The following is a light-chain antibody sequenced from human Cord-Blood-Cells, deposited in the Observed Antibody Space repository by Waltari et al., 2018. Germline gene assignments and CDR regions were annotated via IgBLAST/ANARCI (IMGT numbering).Light chain of an antibody. Sequence: QSALTQPRSVSGSPGQSVTISCTGTSSDVGGYNYVSWYQQHPGKAPKLMIYDVSKRPSGVPVRFSGSKSGHTASLTISGLQAEDEADYYCCSYAGSYTFHWVFGGGTKLTVL. CDR2: DVS. J-gene: IGLJ3*02. CDR3: CSYAGSYTFHWV. CDR1: SSDVGGYNY. V-gene: IGLV2-11*01.